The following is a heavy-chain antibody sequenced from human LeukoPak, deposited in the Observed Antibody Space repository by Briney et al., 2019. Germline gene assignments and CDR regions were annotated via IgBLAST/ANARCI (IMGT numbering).Heavy chain of an antibody. Sequence: GGSLRLSCAASGFIFSDYSMNGVRQAPGKGLEWISSISDSGSYIYYADSVKGRFTISRDNANNSLYLQMSSLRAKDMAVYYCAREYSASWPNWGQGTLVTVSS. CDR3: AREYSASWPN. D-gene: IGHD6-13*01. J-gene: IGHJ4*02. V-gene: IGHV3-21*01. CDR1: GFIFSDYS. CDR2: ISDSGSYI.